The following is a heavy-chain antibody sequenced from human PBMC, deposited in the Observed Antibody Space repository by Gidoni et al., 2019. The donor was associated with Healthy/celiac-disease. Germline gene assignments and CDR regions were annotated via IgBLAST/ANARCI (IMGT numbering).Heavy chain of an antibody. CDR3: ARVERRITIFGVVNRECAYFDY. CDR2: INHSGST. Sequence: QVQLQQWGAGLLKPSETLSLTCAVYGGSFSGYYWSWIRQPPGKGLEWIGEINHSGSTNYNPSLKSRVTISVDTSKNQFSLKLSSVTAADTAVYYCARVERRITIFGVVNRECAYFDYWGQGTLVTVSS. CDR1: GGSFSGYY. V-gene: IGHV4-34*01. J-gene: IGHJ4*02. D-gene: IGHD3-3*01.